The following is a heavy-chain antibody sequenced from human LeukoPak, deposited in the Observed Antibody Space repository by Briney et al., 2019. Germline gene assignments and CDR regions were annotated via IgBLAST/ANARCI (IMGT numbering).Heavy chain of an antibody. CDR1: GLSFGSYA. J-gene: IGHJ4*02. Sequence: GGSLRLSCAAAGLSFGSYAMGWVRQAAGRGLGWVAVISSVGSNKYYADSVRGRFTIARDNSKNALYLQMNSLRAEDTAVYYCARDHGYDSDYWGQGTLVTVSS. CDR3: ARDHGYDSDY. CDR2: ISSVGSNK. D-gene: IGHD5-12*01. V-gene: IGHV3-30-3*01.